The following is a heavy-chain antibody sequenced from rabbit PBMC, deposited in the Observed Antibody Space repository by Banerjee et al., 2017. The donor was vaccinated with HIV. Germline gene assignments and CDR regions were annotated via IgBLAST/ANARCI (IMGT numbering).Heavy chain of an antibody. CDR1: GFSFSSSYY. CDR2: IYAGSSGST. J-gene: IGHJ4*01. Sequence: QSLEESGGDLVKPGASLTLTCTASGFSFSSSYYMCWVRQAPGKGLEWIASIYAGSSGSTYYASWAKGRFTISKTSSTTVTLQMTSLTAADTATYFCARGAYPGDSIYRYIGPYFNLWGPGTLVTVS. CDR3: ARGAYPGDSIYRYIGPYFNL. D-gene: IGHD7-1*01. V-gene: IGHV1S40*01.